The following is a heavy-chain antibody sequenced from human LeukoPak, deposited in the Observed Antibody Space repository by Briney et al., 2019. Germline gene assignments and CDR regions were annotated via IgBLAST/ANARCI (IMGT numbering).Heavy chain of an antibody. J-gene: IGHJ3*02. CDR1: GGSISSGGYY. CDR3: ARDPLPYYYDSSERRDDAFDI. D-gene: IGHD3-22*01. CDR2: IYYSGST. Sequence: PSQTLSLTCTVSGGSISSGGYYWSWIRQHPGKGLEWIGYIYYSGSTYYNPSLKSRVTLSVDTSKDQFSLKLSSVTAADTAVYYCARDPLPYYYDSSERRDDAFDIWGQGTMVTVSS. V-gene: IGHV4-31*03.